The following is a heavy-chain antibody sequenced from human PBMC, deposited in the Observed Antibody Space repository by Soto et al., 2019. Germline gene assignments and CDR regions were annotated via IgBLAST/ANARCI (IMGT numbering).Heavy chain of an antibody. CDR2: INHSGST. CDR3: ARVRGRRTGTVIDY. J-gene: IGHJ4*02. V-gene: IGHV4-34*01. Sequence: SETLSLTCAVYGGSFSGYYWSWIRQPPGKGLEWIGEINHSGSTNYNPSLKSRVTISVDTSKNQFSLKLSSVTAADTSVYYCARVRGRRTGTVIDYWGQGTLVTVSS. D-gene: IGHD1-1*01. CDR1: GGSFSGYY.